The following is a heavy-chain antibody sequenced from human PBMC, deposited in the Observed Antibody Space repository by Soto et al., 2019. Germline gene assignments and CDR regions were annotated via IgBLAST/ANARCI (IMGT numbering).Heavy chain of an antibody. J-gene: IGHJ4*02. CDR1: GGSISSGDYY. Sequence: SETLSLTCTVSGGSISSGDYYWSWIRQPPGKGLEWIGYIYYSGSTYYNPSLKSRVTISVDTSKNQFSLKLSSVTAADTAVYYCVRDLYGWGSLDFWGQGTLVTVSS. D-gene: IGHD3-10*01. V-gene: IGHV4-30-4*01. CDR2: IYYSGST. CDR3: VRDLYGWGSLDF.